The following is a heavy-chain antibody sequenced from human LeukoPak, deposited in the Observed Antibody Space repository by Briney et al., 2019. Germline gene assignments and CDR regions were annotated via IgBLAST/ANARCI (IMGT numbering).Heavy chain of an antibody. J-gene: IGHJ6*02. CDR3: ARIRWGAAMVYYYGMDV. CDR1: GFSLSTSGMC. V-gene: IGHV2-70*11. D-gene: IGHD5-18*01. CDR2: IDWDDDK. Sequence: SGPTLVNPTQTLTLTCTFSGFSLSTSGMCVSWIRQPPGKALEWLARIDWDDDKYYSTSLKTRLTISKDTSKNQVVLTMTNMDPVDTATYYCARIRWGAAMVYYYGMDVWGQGTTVTVSS.